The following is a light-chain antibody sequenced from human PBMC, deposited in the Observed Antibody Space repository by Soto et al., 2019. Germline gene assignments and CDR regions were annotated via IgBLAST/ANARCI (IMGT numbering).Light chain of an antibody. V-gene: IGKV3-15*01. CDR1: QTISTD. CDR2: GAS. CDR3: QQNNKWPPVT. J-gene: IGKJ4*01. Sequence: EVVMTQSPATVSVFPGEGVTLSCRASQTISTDLAWYQQKPGQAPRLLIYGASTRATGVPDRFSGGGSGTEFTLTISSLQSEDFAFYYCQQNNKWPPVTFGGGTEVEIK.